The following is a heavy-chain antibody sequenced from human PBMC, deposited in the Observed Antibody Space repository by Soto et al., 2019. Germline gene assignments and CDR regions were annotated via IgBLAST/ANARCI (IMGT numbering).Heavy chain of an antibody. D-gene: IGHD3-22*01. CDR1: GGSISSSSYY. CDR3: ARGSYYDSSGYYGP. V-gene: IGHV4-39*07. CDR2: IYYSGST. Sequence: SETLSLTCTVSGGSISSSSYYWGWIRQPPGKGLEWIGSIYYSGSTYYNPSLKSRVTISVDTSKNQFSLKLSSVTAADMAVYYCARGSYYDSSGYYGPWGQGTLVTVSS. J-gene: IGHJ5*02.